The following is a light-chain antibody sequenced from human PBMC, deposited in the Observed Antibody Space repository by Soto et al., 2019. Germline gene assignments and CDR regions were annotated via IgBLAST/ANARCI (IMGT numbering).Light chain of an antibody. CDR1: QSVSRR. Sequence: DIQMTQSPSTLSASVGGRITITCRASQSVSRRLAWFQQKPGKAPKLLIYDASSFKSGVPSRFSGRGSVTEFTLTISSLQPDDCATYYCHTYNSYSLHTFGQGTKLDIK. CDR2: DAS. J-gene: IGKJ2*01. V-gene: IGKV1-5*01. CDR3: HTYNSYSLHT.